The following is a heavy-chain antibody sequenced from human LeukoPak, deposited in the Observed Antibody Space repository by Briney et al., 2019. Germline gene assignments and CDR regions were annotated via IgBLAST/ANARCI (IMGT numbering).Heavy chain of an antibody. J-gene: IGHJ2*01. CDR2: INHSGST. CDR1: GGSFSGYY. D-gene: IGHD2-2*01. V-gene: IGHV4-34*01. CDR3: ARVGRLYCSSTSCYEIYWYFDL. Sequence: SSETLSLTCAVYGGSFSGYYWSWIRQPPGKGLEWIGEINHSGSTNYNPSLKSRVTISVDTPKNQFSLKLSSVTAADTAVYYCARVGRLYCSSTSCYEIYWYFDLWGRGTLVTVSS.